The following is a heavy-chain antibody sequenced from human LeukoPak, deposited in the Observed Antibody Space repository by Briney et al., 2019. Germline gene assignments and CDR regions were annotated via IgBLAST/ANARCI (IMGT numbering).Heavy chain of an antibody. D-gene: IGHD6-19*01. CDR1: GGSISGYY. J-gene: IGHJ4*02. CDR3: ARDGRAGSLFAY. V-gene: IGHV4-59*01. Sequence: PSETLSLTCTVSGGSISGYYWSWIRQPPGKGLEWVGYISYGGSTNYNPSLNSRVTISVDTSKNQFSLKLSSVTAADTAIYYCARDGRAGSLFAYWGQGTLVTVSS. CDR2: ISYGGST.